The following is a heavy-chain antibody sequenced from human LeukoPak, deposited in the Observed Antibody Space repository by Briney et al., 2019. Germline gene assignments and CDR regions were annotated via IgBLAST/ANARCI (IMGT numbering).Heavy chain of an antibody. CDR2: ISGSGGST. D-gene: IGHD7-27*01. CDR1: GFTFSSYA. J-gene: IGHJ4*02. Sequence: AGGSLRLSCAASGFTFSSYAMSWVRQAPGKGLEWVSAISGSGGSTYYADSVKGRFTISRDNSKNTLYLQMNSLRAEDTAVYYCAKDGQRELTGVYYFDYWGQGTLVTVSS. V-gene: IGHV3-23*01. CDR3: AKDGQRELTGVYYFDY.